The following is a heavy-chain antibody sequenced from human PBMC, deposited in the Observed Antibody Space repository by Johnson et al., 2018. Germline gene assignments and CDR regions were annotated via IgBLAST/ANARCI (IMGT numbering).Heavy chain of an antibody. CDR1: GFTFSSYS. J-gene: IGHJ1*01. V-gene: IGHV3-21*01. CDR2: ISSSSSYI. Sequence: VQLQESGGGLVQXGGSLRLXCAASGFTFSSYSMNWVRQAPGKGLEWVSSISSSSSYIYYADSVTGRFTISRDNAKNSLYLQMNSLRAEDTAGYYCARSQAVQHWGQGTLVTVSS. CDR3: ARSQAVQH.